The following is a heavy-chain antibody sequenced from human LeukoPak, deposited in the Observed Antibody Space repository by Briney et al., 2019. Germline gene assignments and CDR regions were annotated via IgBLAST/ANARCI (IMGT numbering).Heavy chain of an antibody. V-gene: IGHV3-23*01. CDR3: AKEDYGDIYWYFDL. CDR2: ISGSGVST. CDR1: GFTFSSYA. Sequence: GESLRLSCAASGFTFSSYAMSWVRQAPGKGLEWVSAISGSGVSTYYADSVKGRFTISRDNSKNTLFLQMNSLRAEDTAVYYCAKEDYGDIYWYFDLWGRGTLVTVSS. J-gene: IGHJ2*01. D-gene: IGHD4-17*01.